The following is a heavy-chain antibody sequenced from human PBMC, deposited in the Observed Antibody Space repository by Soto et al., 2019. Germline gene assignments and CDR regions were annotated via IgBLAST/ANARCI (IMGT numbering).Heavy chain of an antibody. CDR3: ARGGPYCTGYSFFNFDY. V-gene: IGHV3-30-3*01. D-gene: IGHD2-8*02. J-gene: IGHJ4*02. Sequence: QVQVVESGGGVVQPGRSLRLSCAASGFTFSNYAVHWVRRAPGKGLEWVALISYNGDSEHYADSVKGRFSISRDNSKNTVYLQMISLRTDDTAVYYCARGGPYCTGYSFFNFDYWGQGTLVTVSS. CDR2: ISYNGDSE. CDR1: GFTFSNYA.